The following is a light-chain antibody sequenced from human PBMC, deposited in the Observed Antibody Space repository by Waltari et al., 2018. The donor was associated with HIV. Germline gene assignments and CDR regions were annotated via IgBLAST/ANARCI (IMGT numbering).Light chain of an antibody. J-gene: IGLJ3*02. Sequence: QAVVTQEPSLTVSPGGTVTLTCGSRTGAVPGGHYPNWFQQKPGQAPTTLIFDTSNKHSWTPARCSGSLLGGKAALTLSGAQPEDEAEYYCLLSYSGASWVFGGGTKVTVL. CDR1: TGAVPGGHY. CDR2: DTS. CDR3: LLSYSGASWV. V-gene: IGLV7-46*01.